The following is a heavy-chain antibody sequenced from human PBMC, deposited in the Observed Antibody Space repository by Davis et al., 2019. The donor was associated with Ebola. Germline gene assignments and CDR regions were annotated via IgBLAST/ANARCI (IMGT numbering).Heavy chain of an antibody. J-gene: IGHJ6*02. CDR2: ISAYNGNT. CDR3: ARDDSIRITMVQGVIPNYYYYGMDV. CDR1: GYTFTSYG. Sequence: ASVKVSCKASGYTFTSYGISWVRQAPGQGLEWMGWISAYNGNTNYAQKLQGRVTMTTDTSTNTAYMELRSLRSDDTAVYYCARDDSIRITMVQGVIPNYYYYGMDVWGQGTTVTVSS. D-gene: IGHD3-10*01. V-gene: IGHV1-18*01.